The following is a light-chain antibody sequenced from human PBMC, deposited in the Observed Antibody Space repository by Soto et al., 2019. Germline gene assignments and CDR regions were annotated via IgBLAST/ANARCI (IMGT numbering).Light chain of an antibody. Sequence: QSALTQPASVSGSPGQSITISCTGTSSDVGSYNLVSWYQQHPGKAPQLMISEGSKRPSGVSNRFSGSKSGNTASLTISGLQGEDEADYYCCSYAGSRVFGGGTKLTVL. V-gene: IGLV2-23*01. CDR2: EGS. CDR1: SSDVGSYNL. J-gene: IGLJ3*02. CDR3: CSYAGSRV.